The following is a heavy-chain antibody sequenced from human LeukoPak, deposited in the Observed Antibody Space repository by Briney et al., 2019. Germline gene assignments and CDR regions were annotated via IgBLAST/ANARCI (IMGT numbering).Heavy chain of an antibody. CDR1: GFTFSSYA. Sequence: PGGSLRLSCAASGFTFSSYAMHWVRQAPGKGLEWVAVISYDGSNKYYADSVKGRFTISRDNSKNTLYLQMNSLRAEDTAVYYCARGFYDSSGYHNFDYWGQGTLVTVSS. J-gene: IGHJ4*02. V-gene: IGHV3-30*04. D-gene: IGHD3-22*01. CDR3: ARGFYDSSGYHNFDY. CDR2: ISYDGSNK.